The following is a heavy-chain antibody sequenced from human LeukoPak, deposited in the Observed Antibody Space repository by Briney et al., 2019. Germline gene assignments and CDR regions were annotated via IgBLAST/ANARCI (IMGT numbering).Heavy chain of an antibody. CDR3: ARGPGSSGGAYVGDY. V-gene: IGHV3-7*01. CDR2: IKQDGSEK. J-gene: IGHJ4*01. CDR1: GFTFSSYW. Sequence: GGSLRLSCAASGFTFSSYWMSWVRQAPGKGLEWVANIKQDGSEKYYVDSVRGRFSISRDNAKSTLYLQMNSLRAEDTAVYYCARGPGSSGGAYVGDYWGHGTLVTVSS. D-gene: IGHD3-22*01.